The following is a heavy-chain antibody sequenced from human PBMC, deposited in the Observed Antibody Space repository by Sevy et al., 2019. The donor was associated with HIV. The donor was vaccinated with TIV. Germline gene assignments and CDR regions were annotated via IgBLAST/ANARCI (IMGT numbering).Heavy chain of an antibody. CDR2: ISTDGNIN. Sequence: GGSLRLSCTASGFSFSNYAMYWVRQAPGEGLEWVAVISTDGNINDYADSVKGRFTISRDNFKNTLYLQMNSLRAEDSAVYYCASHYYDSTGYYYPLDYWGLGTLVTVSS. D-gene: IGHD3-22*01. J-gene: IGHJ4*02. V-gene: IGHV3-30*04. CDR3: ASHYYDSTGYYYPLDY. CDR1: GFSFSNYA.